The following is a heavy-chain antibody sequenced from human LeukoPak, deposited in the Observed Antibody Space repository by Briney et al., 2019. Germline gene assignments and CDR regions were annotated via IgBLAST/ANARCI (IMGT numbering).Heavy chain of an antibody. CDR2: ISYDGSNK. V-gene: IGHV3-30*18. CDR1: GFTFSSYG. D-gene: IGHD5-12*01. Sequence: PGGSLRLSCAASGFTFSSYGMHWVRQAPGKGLEWVAVISYDGSNKYYADSVKGRFTISRGNSKNTLYLQMNSLRAEDTAVYYCAKVGIVATIGDAFDIWGQGTMVTVSS. J-gene: IGHJ3*02. CDR3: AKVGIVATIGDAFDI.